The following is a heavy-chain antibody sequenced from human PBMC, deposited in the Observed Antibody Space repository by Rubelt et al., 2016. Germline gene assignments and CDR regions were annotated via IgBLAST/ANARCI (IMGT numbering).Heavy chain of an antibody. J-gene: IGHJ4*02. D-gene: IGHD3-10*01. CDR2: IFYSGST. Sequence: QVQLQESGPGLVKPSETLSLTCTVSGGSISKYYWSCIRQPPGKGLEWLGYIFYSGSTHDHPSLKSRAPISVDTSKNQFSLKLSAVTAADTAVDYCARGVQRSWFSYYFDYGGQGTLVAVSS. CDR1: GGSISKYY. V-gene: IGHV4-59*01. CDR3: ARGVQRSWFSYYFDY.